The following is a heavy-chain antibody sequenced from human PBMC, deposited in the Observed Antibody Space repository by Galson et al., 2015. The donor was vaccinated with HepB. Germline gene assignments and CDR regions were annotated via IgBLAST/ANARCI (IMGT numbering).Heavy chain of an antibody. CDR3: ARSAYNATSNSYSLFDS. V-gene: IGHV3-23*01. D-gene: IGHD6-6*01. CDR2: SSSEDTNT. Sequence: SLRLSCAASGFTFTNYAMTWVRQAPGKGLEWVSISSSEDTNTHYADSVEGRFSISRDNSKNSLYLQMDSLRAEGTAVYYCARSAYNATSNSYSLFDSWGQGTLVTVSS. J-gene: IGHJ5*01. CDR1: GFTFTNYA.